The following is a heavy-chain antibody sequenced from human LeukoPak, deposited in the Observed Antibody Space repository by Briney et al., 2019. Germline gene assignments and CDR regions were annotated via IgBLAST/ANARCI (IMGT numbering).Heavy chain of an antibody. CDR1: GYTFTSYD. D-gene: IGHD3-22*01. Sequence: GASVKVSCKASGYTFTSYDINWVRQATGQGLEWMGWMNPNSGNTGYAQKFQGRVTMTRNTSISTAYMELSSLRSEDTAVYYCASASSGYYYDNWFDPWGQGTLVTVSS. CDR2: MNPNSGNT. CDR3: ASASSGYYYDNWFDP. J-gene: IGHJ5*02. V-gene: IGHV1-8*01.